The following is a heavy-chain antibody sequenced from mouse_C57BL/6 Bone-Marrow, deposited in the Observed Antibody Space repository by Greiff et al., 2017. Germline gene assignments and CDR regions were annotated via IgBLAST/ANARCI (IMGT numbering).Heavy chain of an antibody. Sequence: DVMLVESGGGLVKPGGSLKLSCAASGFTFSSYAMSWVRQTPEKRLEWVATISDGGSYTYYPDNVKGRFTISRDNAKNNLYLQMSHLKSEDTAMYYCAREGSHGGGWFAYWGQGTLVTVSA. J-gene: IGHJ3*01. CDR3: AREGSHGGGWFAY. CDR1: GFTFSSYA. CDR2: ISDGGSYT. D-gene: IGHD1-1*02. V-gene: IGHV5-4*01.